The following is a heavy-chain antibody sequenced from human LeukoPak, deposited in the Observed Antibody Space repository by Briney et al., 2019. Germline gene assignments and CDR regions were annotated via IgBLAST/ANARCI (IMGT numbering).Heavy chain of an antibody. Sequence: PGGSLRLSCAASGFTFSNYAMSWVRQAPGKGLGWVSVISGSGGSTYYVDSVQGRFTISRDNSKNTLFLQMDSLRAEDTAVYYCAKWGFGRPFDYWGQGTLVTVSS. CDR3: AKWGFGRPFDY. CDR1: GFTFSNYA. J-gene: IGHJ4*02. D-gene: IGHD3-10*01. CDR2: ISGSGGST. V-gene: IGHV3-23*01.